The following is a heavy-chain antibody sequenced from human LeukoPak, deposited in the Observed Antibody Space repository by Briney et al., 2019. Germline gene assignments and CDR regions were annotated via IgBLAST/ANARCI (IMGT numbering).Heavy chain of an antibody. Sequence: SVKVSCKASGGTFSSYAISWVRQAPGQGLEWMGGIIPIFGTANYAQKFQGRVTITTDKSTSTAYMELSSLRSEDTAVYYCARYSGSYQTSFDYWGQGTLVTVSS. CDR1: GGTFSSYA. D-gene: IGHD1-26*01. CDR3: ARYSGSYQTSFDY. V-gene: IGHV1-69*05. CDR2: IIPIFGTA. J-gene: IGHJ4*02.